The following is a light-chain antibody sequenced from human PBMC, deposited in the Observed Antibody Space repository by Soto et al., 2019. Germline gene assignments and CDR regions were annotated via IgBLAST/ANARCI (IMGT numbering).Light chain of an antibody. CDR2: GGS. J-gene: IGKJ1*01. Sequence: EIVLTQSPATLSLPPGERATLSCRASQSVGSQLAWYQQRSGQAPRLLIYGGSTRATGIPARFSGSGSGTGFTLTISRLQSEDFAVYYCQQYNHWWTFGQGTKVDIK. CDR3: QQYNHWWT. CDR1: QSVGSQ. V-gene: IGKV3-15*01.